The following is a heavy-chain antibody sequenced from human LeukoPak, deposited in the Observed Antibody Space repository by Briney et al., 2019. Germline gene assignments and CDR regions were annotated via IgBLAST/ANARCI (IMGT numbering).Heavy chain of an antibody. CDR1: GYTFTSYY. Sequence: ASVKVSCKASGYTFTSYYMHWVRQAPGQGLEWMGIINPSGGSTGYAQKFQGRVTMTRDTSTSTVYMELSSLRSEDTAVYYCARDLTYYYDSSGYDAFDIWGQGTMVTVSS. D-gene: IGHD3-22*01. CDR2: INPSGGST. CDR3: ARDLTYYYDSSGYDAFDI. J-gene: IGHJ3*02. V-gene: IGHV1-46*01.